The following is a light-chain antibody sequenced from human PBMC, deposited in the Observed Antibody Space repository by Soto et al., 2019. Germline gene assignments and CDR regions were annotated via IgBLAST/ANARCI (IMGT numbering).Light chain of an antibody. CDR3: QQYGSSLWT. CDR2: GAS. V-gene: IGKV3-20*01. J-gene: IGKJ1*01. CDR1: QSVSSSY. Sequence: EIVLTQSPGTLSLSPGERATLSCRASQSVSSSYLAWYQQKPGQAPRLLIYGASSRATGIPDRFSGSWSGTDFTLTISRLEPEDFAVYYCQQYGSSLWTFGQGTKVESK.